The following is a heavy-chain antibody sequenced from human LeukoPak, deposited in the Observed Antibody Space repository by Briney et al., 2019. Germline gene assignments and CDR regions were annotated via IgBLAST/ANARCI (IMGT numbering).Heavy chain of an antibody. D-gene: IGHD3-16*02. CDR1: GYFISSGYY. J-gene: IGHJ4*02. CDR2: MYHSGST. Sequence: PSETLSISRAVSGYFISSGYYWGCIRHPPGKGLEWIGSMYHSGSTYYNPSVKSRVTMSLDTSKNQFSLKLSSVTAADTAVYYCARSFLSYRNFDYWGQGTLVTVSS. CDR3: ARSFLSYRNFDY. V-gene: IGHV4-38-2*01.